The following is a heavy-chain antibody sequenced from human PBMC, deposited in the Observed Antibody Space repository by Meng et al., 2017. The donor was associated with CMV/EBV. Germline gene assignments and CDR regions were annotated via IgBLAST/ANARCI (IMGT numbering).Heavy chain of an antibody. CDR1: GFTFSSYS. D-gene: IGHD3-3*01. Sequence: GESLKISCAASGFTFSSYSMNWVRQAPGKGLEWVSSISSSSSYIYYADPVKGRFTIPRDNAKNSLYLQMNSLRAEDTAVYYCARDPDYDFWSGYSPLDYWGQGTLVTVSS. J-gene: IGHJ4*02. CDR3: ARDPDYDFWSGYSPLDY. CDR2: ISSSSSYI. V-gene: IGHV3-21*01.